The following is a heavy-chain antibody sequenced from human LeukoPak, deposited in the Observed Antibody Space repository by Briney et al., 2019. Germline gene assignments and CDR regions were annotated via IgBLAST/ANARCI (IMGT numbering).Heavy chain of an antibody. CDR2: VSYSGSS. Sequence: SETLSLTCTVSGGSLSNSDYYWGWIRLPPGEGLDWIGSVSYSGSSYYKSSLKSRVTISVDTSKNQFSLRLSSVTAADTAVYYCARLPAASTHFDYWGQGTLVTVSS. V-gene: IGHV4-39*01. D-gene: IGHD2-2*01. J-gene: IGHJ4*02. CDR3: ARLPAASTHFDY. CDR1: GGSLSNSDYY.